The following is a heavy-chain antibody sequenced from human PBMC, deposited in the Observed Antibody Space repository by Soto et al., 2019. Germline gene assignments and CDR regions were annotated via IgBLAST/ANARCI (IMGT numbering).Heavy chain of an antibody. D-gene: IGHD3-16*01. CDR3: ARDGSMITLGGASKLKVAFDI. CDR2: INPNSGGT. V-gene: IGHV1-2*04. CDR1: GYTFTGYY. J-gene: IGHJ3*02. Sequence: ASVKVSCKASGYTFTGYYMHWVRQAPGQGLERMGWINPNSGGTNYAQKFQGWVTMTRDTSISTAYMELTRLRSDDTAVYYCARDGSMITLGGASKLKVAFDIWGQGTIVTVSS.